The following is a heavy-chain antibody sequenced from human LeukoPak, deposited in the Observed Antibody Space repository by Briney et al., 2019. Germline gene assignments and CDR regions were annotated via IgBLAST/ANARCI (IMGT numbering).Heavy chain of an antibody. D-gene: IGHD2-15*01. CDR2: IYHSGST. Sequence: SETLSLTCTVSGGSISSYYWSWIRQPPGKGLEWIGEIYHSGSTNYNPSLKSRVTISVDKSKNHFSLKLSSVTAADTAVYYCARAQRGGLLYYFDCWGQGTLVTVSS. CDR1: GGSISSYY. J-gene: IGHJ4*02. CDR3: ARAQRGGLLYYFDC. V-gene: IGHV4-59*12.